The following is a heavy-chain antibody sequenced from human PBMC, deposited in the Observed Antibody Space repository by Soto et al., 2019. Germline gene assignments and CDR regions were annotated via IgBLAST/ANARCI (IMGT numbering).Heavy chain of an antibody. V-gene: IGHV4-31*03. Sequence: QVQLQESGPGLVKPSQTLSLTCTVSGGSISSGGYYWSWIRQHPGKGLEWIGYIYYSGSTYYNPSLKSRVTISVDTSKNQFSLKLSSVTAADTAVYYCARDLSTMVRGVIIRVGWFDPWGQGTLVTVSS. D-gene: IGHD3-10*01. J-gene: IGHJ5*02. CDR3: ARDLSTMVRGVIIRVGWFDP. CDR1: GGSISSGGYY. CDR2: IYYSGST.